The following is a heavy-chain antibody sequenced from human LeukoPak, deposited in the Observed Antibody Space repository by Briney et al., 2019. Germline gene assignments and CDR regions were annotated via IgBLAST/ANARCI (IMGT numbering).Heavy chain of an antibody. D-gene: IGHD6-19*01. CDR3: AKKGYSFGWRDSYYFDY. CDR2: LRSDGSNK. CDR1: GFTFSRNG. V-gene: IGHV3-30*02. Sequence: GGSLRLSCTASGFTFSRNGMHWVRQAPGKGLEWVAFLRSDGSNKYYADSVKGRFTISRDNSKNTLYLQMNSLRAEDTAVYYCAKKGYSFGWRDSYYFDYWGQGTLVTVSS. J-gene: IGHJ4*02.